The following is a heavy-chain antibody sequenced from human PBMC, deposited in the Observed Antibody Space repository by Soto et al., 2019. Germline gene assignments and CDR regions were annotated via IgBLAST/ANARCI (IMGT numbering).Heavy chain of an antibody. V-gene: IGHV4-61*01. CDR3: ARGGEPLGYYGLDV. CDR1: GGSVRSGHPF. Sequence: QVQLQESGPGLLKASETLSLTCSVSGGSVRSGHPFWNWIRQPPGMGLEWLGYMYYTGVTNYNPSLKSRISMAVDTSKDHFSMNMASLPAADPAVYYCARGGEPLGYYGLDVWGQGTTVTFSS. J-gene: IGHJ6*02. CDR2: MYYTGVT.